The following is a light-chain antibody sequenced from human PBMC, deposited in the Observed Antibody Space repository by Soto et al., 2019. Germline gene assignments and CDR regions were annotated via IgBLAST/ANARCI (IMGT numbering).Light chain of an antibody. J-gene: IGLJ1*01. CDR1: SSDVGSYKL. CDR3: CSYAGSYTYV. Sequence: QSVLTQPASVSGSPGQSITISCTGTSSDVGSYKLVSWYQQHPGRVPKILIYADSERPSGVSNRFSGSKSGNTASLTISGLQAEDEADYYCCSYAGSYTYVFGTGTKGTVL. V-gene: IGLV2-23*01. CDR2: ADS.